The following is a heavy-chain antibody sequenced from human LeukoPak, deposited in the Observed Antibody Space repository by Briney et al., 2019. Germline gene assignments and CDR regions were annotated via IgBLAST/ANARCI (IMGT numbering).Heavy chain of an antibody. D-gene: IGHD4-11*01. CDR3: ARQREDSNWFDP. Sequence: SETLSLTCTVSGDSISSYYWTWIRQPPGRGLEWIGYIYTSGSTNFNPSLKSRVTMSVDSSKNQFSLKLSSVTAADTAVYYCARQREDSNWFDPWGQGTLVTVSS. J-gene: IGHJ5*02. CDR1: GDSISSYY. CDR2: IYTSGST. V-gene: IGHV4-4*09.